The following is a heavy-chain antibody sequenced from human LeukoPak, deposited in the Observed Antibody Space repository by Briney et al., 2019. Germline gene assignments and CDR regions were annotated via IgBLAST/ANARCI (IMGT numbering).Heavy chain of an antibody. CDR3: ARDVTSSGWYKYYFDY. CDR2: ISYDGSNK. CDR1: GFTFSSYA. D-gene: IGHD6-19*01. V-gene: IGHV3-30-3*01. J-gene: IGHJ4*02. Sequence: PGGSLRLSCAASGFTFSSYAMHWVRQAPGKGLEWVAVISYDGSNKYYADSVKGRFTISRDNSKNTLYLQMNSLRAEDTAVYYCARDVTSSGWYKYYFDYWGQGTLVTVSS.